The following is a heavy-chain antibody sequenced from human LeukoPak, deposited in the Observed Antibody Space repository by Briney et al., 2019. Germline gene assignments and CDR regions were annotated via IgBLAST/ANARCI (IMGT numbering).Heavy chain of an antibody. CDR1: GFTFSTYS. CDR2: ISSTSSHI. D-gene: IGHD3-22*01. Sequence: GGSLRLSCAASGFTFSTYSMNWVRQAPGKGLEWVAAISSTSSHIYHADSVEGRFTVSRDNAQNSLYLQMNSLRAEDTAVYYRARNYDSSGYNLWGQGTLVTVSS. J-gene: IGHJ4*02. CDR3: ARNYDSSGYNL. V-gene: IGHV3-21*01.